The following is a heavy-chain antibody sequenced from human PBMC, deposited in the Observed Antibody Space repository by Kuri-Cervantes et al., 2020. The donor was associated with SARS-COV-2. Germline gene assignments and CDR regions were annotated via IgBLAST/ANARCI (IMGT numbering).Heavy chain of an antibody. V-gene: IGHV4-39*01. D-gene: IGHD1-7*01. CDR2: IYYSGST. Sequence: ESLKISCTVSGGSISSSSYYWGWIRPPPGKGLEWIGSIYYSGSTYYNPSLKSRVTISVDTSKNQFSLKLSSVTAADTAVYYCASGYITGTTVAYDPWGQGTLVTVSS. J-gene: IGHJ5*02. CDR1: GGSISSSSYY. CDR3: ASGYITGTTVAYDP.